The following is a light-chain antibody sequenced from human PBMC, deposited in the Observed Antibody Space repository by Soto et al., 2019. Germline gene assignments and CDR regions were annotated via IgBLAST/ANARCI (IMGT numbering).Light chain of an antibody. CDR3: QQGYRTLLIS. CDR1: QSISTY. CDR2: AAS. V-gene: IGKV1-39*01. Sequence: DIQMTQSPSSLSASVGDRVTITCQASQSISTYLNWYQQKPGKAPKLLIYAASSLQSGVPSRFSGSGTGTDFTLTISSLQPDDFATYYCQQGYRTLLISFDQATRLEI. J-gene: IGKJ5*01.